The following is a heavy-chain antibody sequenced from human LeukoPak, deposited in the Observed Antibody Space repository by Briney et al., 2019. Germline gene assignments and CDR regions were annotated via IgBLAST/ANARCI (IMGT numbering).Heavy chain of an antibody. CDR1: GGSISSCY. V-gene: IGHV4-59*08. D-gene: IGHD3-16*01. CDR3: ARQVGGSYFDY. CDR2: IYYSGST. J-gene: IGHJ4*02. Sequence: PSETLSLTCTVSGGSISSCYWSWIRQPPGKGREWIGYIYYSGSTNYNPSLKSRVTISVDTSKNQFSLKLSPVTAADTAVYYCARQVGGSYFDYWGQGTLVTVSS.